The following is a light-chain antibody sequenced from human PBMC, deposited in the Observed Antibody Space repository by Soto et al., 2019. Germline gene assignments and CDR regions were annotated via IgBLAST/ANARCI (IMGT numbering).Light chain of an antibody. Sequence: QSALTQPASVSGSPGHSITISCTGTSSDVGTYNLVSWYQQHPGKAPKLMIYEGSKRPSGVSNRFSGSKSGNTASLTISGLQAEDDADYYCCSYAGSRTFVVFGGGTKLTVL. J-gene: IGLJ2*01. V-gene: IGLV2-23*03. CDR3: CSYAGSRTFVV. CDR2: EGS. CDR1: SSDVGTYNL.